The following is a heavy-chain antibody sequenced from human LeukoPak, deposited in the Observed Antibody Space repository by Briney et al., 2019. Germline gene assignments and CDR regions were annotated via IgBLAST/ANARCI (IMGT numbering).Heavy chain of an antibody. CDR2: ISGSGGST. J-gene: IGHJ3*02. Sequence: GGSLRLSCAASGFAFSSYAMSWVRQAPGKGLEWVSAISGSGGSTYYADSVKGRFTISRDNSKNTLYLQMNSLRAEDTAVYYCAKAELVRGVILLNDAFDIWGQGTMVTVSS. D-gene: IGHD3-10*01. CDR1: GFAFSSYA. V-gene: IGHV3-23*01. CDR3: AKAELVRGVILLNDAFDI.